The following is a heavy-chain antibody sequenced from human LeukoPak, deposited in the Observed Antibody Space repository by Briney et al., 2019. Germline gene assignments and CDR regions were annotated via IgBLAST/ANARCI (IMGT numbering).Heavy chain of an antibody. CDR1: GGSISSSSYY. V-gene: IGHV4-39*07. CDR2: IYYSGST. D-gene: IGHD2-15*01. Sequence: SETLSLTCTVSGGSISSSSYYWGWIRQPPGKGLEWIGSIYYSGSTYYNPSLKSRVTISVDTSKNQFSLKLSSVTAADTAVYYCARILEWSNKGGFDYWGQGTLVTVSS. J-gene: IGHJ4*02. CDR3: ARILEWSNKGGFDY.